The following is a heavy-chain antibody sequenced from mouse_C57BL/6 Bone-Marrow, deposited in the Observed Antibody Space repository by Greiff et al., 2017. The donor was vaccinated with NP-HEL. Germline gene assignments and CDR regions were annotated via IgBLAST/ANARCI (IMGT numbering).Heavy chain of an antibody. CDR1: GYTFTDYY. V-gene: IGHV1-19*01. J-gene: IGHJ1*03. CDR3: ARGGDDYPYWYFDV. Sequence: VQLQQSGPVLVKPGASVKMSCKASGYTFTDYYMNWVKQSHGKSLEWIGVINPYNGGTSYNQKFKGKATLTVDKSSSTAYMELNSLTSEDSAVYYCARGGDDYPYWYFDVWGTGTTVTVSS. D-gene: IGHD2-4*01. CDR2: INPYNGGT.